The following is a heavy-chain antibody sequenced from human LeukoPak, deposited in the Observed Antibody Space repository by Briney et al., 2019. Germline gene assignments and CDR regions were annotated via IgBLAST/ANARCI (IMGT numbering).Heavy chain of an antibody. Sequence: SETLSLTCTVSGDSITSSAFYWSWIRQHPGKGLEWIGYIYYSGSTYYNPSLKSRVTISVDTSKNQFSLQLSSVTAADTAVYYCAREPASGSSGYYPYYFDYWGQGTLVTVSS. V-gene: IGHV4-31*03. CDR3: AREPASGSSGYYPYYFDY. D-gene: IGHD3-22*01. J-gene: IGHJ4*02. CDR2: IYYSGST. CDR1: GDSITSSAFY.